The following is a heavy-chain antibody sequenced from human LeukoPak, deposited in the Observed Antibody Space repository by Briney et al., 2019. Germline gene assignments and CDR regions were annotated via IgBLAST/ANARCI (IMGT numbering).Heavy chain of an antibody. CDR2: IKQDGSEK. Sequence: GGSLRLSCAASGFTFSSYWMSWVRQAPGKGLEWVANIKQDGSEKYYVDSVKGRFTISRDNAKNSLYLQMNSLRAADTAVYYCARYYDCDSRGYYYYFDYWGQGTLVTVSS. V-gene: IGHV3-7*01. D-gene: IGHD3-22*01. CDR3: ARYYDCDSRGYYYYFDY. CDR1: GFTFSSYW. J-gene: IGHJ4*02.